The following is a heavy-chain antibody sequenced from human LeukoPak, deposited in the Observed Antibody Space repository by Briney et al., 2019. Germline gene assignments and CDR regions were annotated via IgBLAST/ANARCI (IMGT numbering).Heavy chain of an antibody. J-gene: IGHJ6*02. V-gene: IGHV3-11*06. CDR2: ISTSSSST. CDR1: GFTFSDYY. Sequence: GGSLRLSCAASGFTFSDYYMRWLRQAPGKGLEWVSYISTSSSSTNYADSVTGRFTISRDNAKNSLYLQMNSLRAEDTAVYYCARGLYAMDVWGQGTAVTVSS. CDR3: ARGLYAMDV.